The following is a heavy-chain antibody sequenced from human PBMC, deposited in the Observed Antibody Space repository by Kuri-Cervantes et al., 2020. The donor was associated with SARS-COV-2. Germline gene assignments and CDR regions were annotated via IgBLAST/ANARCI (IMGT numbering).Heavy chain of an antibody. Sequence: GSLRLSCGVYGGSLSGSYWSWIRQSPGKRLEWIGEVNHNGGANYNPSLRSRVTISVDPSKAQFSLNLISVTAADTAVYYCARDLAVGVGILWFGELLYPWYFDYWGQGTLVTVSS. J-gene: IGHJ4*02. CDR2: VNHNGGA. V-gene: IGHV4-34*01. CDR1: GGSLSGSY. D-gene: IGHD3-10*01. CDR3: ARDLAVGVGILWFGELLYPWYFDY.